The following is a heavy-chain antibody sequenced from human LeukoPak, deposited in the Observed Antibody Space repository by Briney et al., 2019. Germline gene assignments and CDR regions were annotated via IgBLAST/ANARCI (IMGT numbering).Heavy chain of an antibody. CDR2: IKQDGSEK. V-gene: IGHV3-7*03. CDR1: GFTFSSYW. CDR3: ARETLRYFDWLSAYWFDP. Sequence: GGSLRLSCAASGFTFSSYWMSWVRQAPGKGLEWVANIKQDGSEKCYVDSVKGRFTISRDNAKNSLYLQMNSLRAEDTAVYYCARETLRYFDWLSAYWFDPWGQGTLVTVSS. D-gene: IGHD3-9*01. J-gene: IGHJ5*02.